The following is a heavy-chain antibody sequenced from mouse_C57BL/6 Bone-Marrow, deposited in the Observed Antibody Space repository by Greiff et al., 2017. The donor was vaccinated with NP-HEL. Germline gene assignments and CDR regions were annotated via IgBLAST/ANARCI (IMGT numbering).Heavy chain of an antibody. V-gene: IGHV5-12*01. Sequence: EVMLVESGGGLVQPGGSLKLSCAASGFTFSDYYMYWVRQTPEKRLEWVAYISNGGGSTYYPDTVKGRFTISRDTAKNTLYLQMSRLKSEDTAMYYCAGLYDYGGYFDVWGTGTTVTVSS. CDR2: ISNGGGST. J-gene: IGHJ1*03. D-gene: IGHD2-4*01. CDR3: AGLYDYGGYFDV. CDR1: GFTFSDYY.